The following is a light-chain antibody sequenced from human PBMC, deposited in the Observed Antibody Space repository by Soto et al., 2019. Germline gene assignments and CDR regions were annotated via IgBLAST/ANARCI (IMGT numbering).Light chain of an antibody. Sequence: QPVLTQPPSVSGAPGQRVTISCTGSSSNIGAGYDVHWYQQLPGTAPKLLIYGNSNRPSGVPDRFYGSKSGTSASLAITGLQAEDEADYYCQSYDSSLSGVVFGGGTELTVL. J-gene: IGLJ2*01. CDR1: SSNIGAGYD. CDR2: GNS. CDR3: QSYDSSLSGVV. V-gene: IGLV1-40*01.